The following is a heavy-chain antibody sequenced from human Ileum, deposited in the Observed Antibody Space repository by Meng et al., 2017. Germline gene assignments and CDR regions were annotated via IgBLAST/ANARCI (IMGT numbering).Heavy chain of an antibody. J-gene: IGHJ3*02. CDR3: TRDRYDLELLRPVAFDI. D-gene: IGHD1-7*01. CDR2: VSANNGNT. Sequence: ASVKVSCKASGYTFSSYGVTWVRQAPGQGLEWMGWVSANNGNTKSAQKVQGRVTMTADILTSTAYMELRNLRFDDTAVYYCTRDRYDLELLRPVAFDIWGQGTLVTVSS. V-gene: IGHV1-18*01. CDR1: GYTFSSYG.